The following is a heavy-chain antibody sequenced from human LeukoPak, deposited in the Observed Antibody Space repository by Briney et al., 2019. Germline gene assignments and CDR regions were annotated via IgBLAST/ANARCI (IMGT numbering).Heavy chain of an antibody. CDR1: GGSISSSSYY. Sequence: SETLSLTCTVSGGSISSSSYYWGWIRQPPGKGLEWIGSIYYSGSTYYNPSLKSRVTISVDTSKNQFSLKLSSVTAADTAVYYCAREGVDGDLVDYWGQGTLVTVSS. J-gene: IGHJ4*02. CDR3: AREGVDGDLVDY. CDR2: IYYSGST. V-gene: IGHV4-39*07. D-gene: IGHD4-17*01.